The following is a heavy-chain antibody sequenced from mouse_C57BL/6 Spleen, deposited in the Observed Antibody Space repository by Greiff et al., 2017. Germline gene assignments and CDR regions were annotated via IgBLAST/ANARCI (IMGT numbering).Heavy chain of an antibody. D-gene: IGHD2-4*01. Sequence: QVQLQQSGPELVKPGASVKISCKASGYAFSSSWMNWVKQRPGKGLEWIGRIYPGDGDTNYNGKFKGKATLTADKSSSTAYMQLSSLTSEDSAVXFCARSYDYGYAMDYWGQGTSVTVSS. CDR2: IYPGDGDT. J-gene: IGHJ4*01. CDR1: GYAFSSSW. CDR3: ARSYDYGYAMDY. V-gene: IGHV1-82*01.